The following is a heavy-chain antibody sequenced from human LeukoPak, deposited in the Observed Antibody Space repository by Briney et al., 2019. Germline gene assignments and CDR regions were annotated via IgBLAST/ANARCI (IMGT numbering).Heavy chain of an antibody. CDR3: ARSIVVVPAAMDY. CDR1: GYTFTSYY. CDR2: IIPIFGTA. V-gene: IGHV1-69*06. D-gene: IGHD2-2*01. Sequence: WASVKVSCKASGYTFTSYYMHWVRQAPGQGLEWMGGIIPIFGTANYAQKFQGRVTITADKSTSTAYMELSSLRSEDTAVYYCARSIVVVPAAMDYWGQGTLVTVSS. J-gene: IGHJ4*02.